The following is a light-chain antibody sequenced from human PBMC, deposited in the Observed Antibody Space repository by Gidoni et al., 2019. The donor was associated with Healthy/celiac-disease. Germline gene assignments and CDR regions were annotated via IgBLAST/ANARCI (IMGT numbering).Light chain of an antibody. J-gene: IGLJ1*01. V-gene: IGLV1-44*01. CDR1: RSNIGSNT. CDR3: ATWDDSLNGYV. CDR2: TNH. Sequence: QSVLAQPPSASGTPGQRVTISCSGSRSNIGSNTVNWYQQLPGTAPKRVMFTNHQPPSGVPDRFSGSKSGTSASLAISGLQSDDEADYYCATWDDSLNGYVFGTGTKVTVL.